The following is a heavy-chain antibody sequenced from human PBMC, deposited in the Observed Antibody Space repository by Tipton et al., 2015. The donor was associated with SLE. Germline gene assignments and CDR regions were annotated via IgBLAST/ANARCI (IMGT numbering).Heavy chain of an antibody. J-gene: IGHJ4*02. V-gene: IGHV4-39*07. CDR1: GGSISSRTSS. D-gene: IGHD3-16*01. Sequence: TLSLTCTVSGGSISSRTSSWAWIRQPPGKGLEWIGSISYTGNTYYNSSLKRRVTISLDTSKNQFSLNLYSLTAADTAVYYCARRPPMGGRGDEYFDYWGQGTLVSVSS. CDR2: ISYTGNT. CDR3: ARRPPMGGRGDEYFDY.